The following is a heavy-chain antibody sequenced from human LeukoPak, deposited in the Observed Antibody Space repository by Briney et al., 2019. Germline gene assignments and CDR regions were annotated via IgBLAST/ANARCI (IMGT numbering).Heavy chain of an antibody. CDR3: AKEGTYYYDSSGYYDI. J-gene: IGHJ3*02. CDR1: GFTFSSYA. Sequence: GGSLRLSCAASGFTFSSYATHWVRQAPGKGLEWVALIPYDGSNKYYADSVKGRFTISRDNSKNTLYLQMNSLRAEDTAVYYCAKEGTYYYDSSGYYDIWGQGTMVTVSS. CDR2: IPYDGSNK. V-gene: IGHV3-30*04. D-gene: IGHD3-22*01.